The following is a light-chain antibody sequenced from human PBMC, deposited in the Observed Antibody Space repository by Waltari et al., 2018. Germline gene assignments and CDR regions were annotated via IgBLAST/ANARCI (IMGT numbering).Light chain of an antibody. Sequence: DTQMTQSPSSLSASVGDRVTITCRASQSISNYLNWYQQIPGKAPRLLIYSASSLQSGVPSRFSGSGSGTHFTLTISSLQPEDFATYSCHQSYTTPWTFGQGTKVEIK. J-gene: IGKJ1*01. CDR3: HQSYTTPWT. CDR1: QSISNY. V-gene: IGKV1-39*01. CDR2: SAS.